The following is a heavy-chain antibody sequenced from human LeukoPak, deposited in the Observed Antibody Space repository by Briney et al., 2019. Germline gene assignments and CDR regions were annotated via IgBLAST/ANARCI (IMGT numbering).Heavy chain of an antibody. CDR1: GYTLTELS. J-gene: IGHJ3*02. Sequence: GASVKVSCKVSGYTLTELSIHWVRQAPGKGLEWMGGFDPEDGETIYAQKFQGRVTMTEDTSTDTAYMELSSLRSEDTAVYYCARDKYNPDWFISAADAFDIWGQGTMVTVSS. V-gene: IGHV1-24*01. CDR2: FDPEDGET. CDR3: ARDKYNPDWFISAADAFDI. D-gene: IGHD3-9*01.